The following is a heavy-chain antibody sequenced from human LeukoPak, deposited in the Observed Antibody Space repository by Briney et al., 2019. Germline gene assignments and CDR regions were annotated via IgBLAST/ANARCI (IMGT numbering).Heavy chain of an antibody. D-gene: IGHD3-22*01. CDR1: GYTFTSNA. J-gene: IGHJ4*02. Sequence: ASVNVSCKTSGYTFTSNAMHWVRQAPGQRLEWMGWINGGNGNTKYSQNFQGRVTFTRDTSASTAYMELNSLRSEDTSVYYCARAWIYYDGSGYYDYWGQGTLVTVSS. CDR2: INGGNGNT. V-gene: IGHV1-3*01. CDR3: ARAWIYYDGSGYYDY.